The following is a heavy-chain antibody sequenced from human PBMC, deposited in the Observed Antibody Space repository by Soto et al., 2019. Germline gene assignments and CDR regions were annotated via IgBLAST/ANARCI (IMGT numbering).Heavy chain of an antibody. J-gene: IGHJ4*02. CDR1: GGSISSGGYY. CDR2: IYYSGST. CDR3: AREREAAAEDADYFDY. Sequence: QVQLQESGPGLVKPSQTLSLTCTVSGGSISSGGYYWSWIRQHPGKGLEWIGYIYYSGSTYYNPSLKSRVTISVDTSKNQFSLKLSSVTAADTAVYYCAREREAAAEDADYFDYWGQGTLVTVSS. D-gene: IGHD6-13*01. V-gene: IGHV4-31*03.